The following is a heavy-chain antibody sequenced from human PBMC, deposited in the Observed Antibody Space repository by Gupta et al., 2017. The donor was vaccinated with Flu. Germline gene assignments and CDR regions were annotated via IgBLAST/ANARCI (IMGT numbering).Heavy chain of an antibody. J-gene: IGHJ4*02. Sequence: RQAPGKALEWLALIYWNDDKRYSPSMKSRLTITKDTSKNQVVLIMTNMDPVDTATYYCAHRLRDSSGERCDYWGQGTLVTVSS. V-gene: IGHV2-5*01. CDR2: IYWNDDK. D-gene: IGHD6-19*01. CDR3: AHRLRDSSGERCDY.